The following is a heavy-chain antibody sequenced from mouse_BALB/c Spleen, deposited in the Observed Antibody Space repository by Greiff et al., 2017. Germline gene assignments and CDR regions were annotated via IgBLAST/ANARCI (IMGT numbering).Heavy chain of an antibody. J-gene: IGHJ4*01. V-gene: IGHV5-6*01. CDR1: GFTFSSYG. CDR2: ISSGGSYT. CDR3: ARQRDDGYYYAMDY. Sequence: EVQVVESGGGLVKPGGSLKLSCAASGFTFSSYGMSWVRQTPDKRLEWVATISSGGSYTYYPDSVKGRFTISRDNAKNTLYLQMSSLKSEDTAMYYCARQRDDGYYYAMDYWGQGTSVTVSS. D-gene: IGHD2-3*01.